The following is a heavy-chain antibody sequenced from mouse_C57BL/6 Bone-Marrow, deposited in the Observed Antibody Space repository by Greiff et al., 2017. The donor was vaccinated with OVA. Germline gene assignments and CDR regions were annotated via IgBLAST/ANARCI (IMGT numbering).Heavy chain of an antibody. Sequence: EVQGVESGGDLVKPGGSLKLSCAASGFTFSSYGMSWVRQTPEKSLEWVATISSGGSYTYYPDSVKGRFTISRDNAYNTLYLQMSSLPSEDTAMYYYARQREHFDYWGQGTALTVTS. J-gene: IGHJ2*01. CDR3: ARQREHFDY. V-gene: IGHV5-6*01. CDR1: GFTFSSYG. CDR2: ISSGGSYT.